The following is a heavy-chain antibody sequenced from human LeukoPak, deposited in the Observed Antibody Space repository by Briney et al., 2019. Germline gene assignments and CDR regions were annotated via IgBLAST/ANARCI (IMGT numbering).Heavy chain of an antibody. CDR2: IPYDGNNK. V-gene: IGHV3-30-3*01. Sequence: PGGSLRLSCAASRLTFSSYAMHWVRQPPAKGLEWVAVIPYDGNNKYYADSVRGRFTISRDNSKNTLYLQMNSLRPEDTAVYYCASSRFDWLPYFEYWGQGTLVTVSS. J-gene: IGHJ4*02. CDR3: ASSRFDWLPYFEY. D-gene: IGHD3-9*01. CDR1: RLTFSSYA.